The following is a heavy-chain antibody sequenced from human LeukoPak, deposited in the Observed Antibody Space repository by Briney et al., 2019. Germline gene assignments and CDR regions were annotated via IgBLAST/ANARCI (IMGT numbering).Heavy chain of an antibody. CDR1: GYTFTGYY. V-gene: IGHV1-2*06. Sequence: ASVKVSCKASGYTFTGYYMHWARQAPGQGLEWMGRINPNSGGTNYAQKFQGRVTMTRDTSISTAYMELCRLRSDDTAVYYCARGLDCSGGSCSDGWGQGTLVTVSS. CDR3: ARGLDCSGGSCSDG. D-gene: IGHD2-15*01. J-gene: IGHJ4*02. CDR2: INPNSGGT.